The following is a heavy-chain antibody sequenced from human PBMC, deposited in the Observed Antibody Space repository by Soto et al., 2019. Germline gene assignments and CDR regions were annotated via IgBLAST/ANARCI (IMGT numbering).Heavy chain of an antibody. V-gene: IGHV1-3*01. D-gene: IGHD1-26*01. CDR3: ARDFIVGASTDY. CDR2: INAGNGNT. J-gene: IGHJ4*02. CDR1: GYTFTSYA. Sequence: QVPLVQSGAEVKKPGASVKVSCKASGYTFTSYAMHWVRQAPGQRLEWMGWINAGNGNTKYSQKLQGRVTITRDTSASTAYMELSSLRSEDTAVYYCARDFIVGASTDYWGQGTLVTVSS.